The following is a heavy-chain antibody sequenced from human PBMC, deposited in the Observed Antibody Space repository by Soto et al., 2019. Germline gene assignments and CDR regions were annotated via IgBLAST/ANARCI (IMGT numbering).Heavy chain of an antibody. CDR2: IDGSGGIT. V-gene: IGHV3-23*01. J-gene: IGHJ5*02. CDR1: GSTFGTTD. CDR3: VKNSGWFNT. D-gene: IGHD3-10*01. Sequence: QLLQSGGGLVQPGGSLTLSCAASGSTFGTTDMSWVRQAPGEGLEWVSTIDGSGGITYYADSVKGRFTISRDNSRNTVYLQMNSLRGDDTALYYCVKNSGWFNTWGQGALVTGSS.